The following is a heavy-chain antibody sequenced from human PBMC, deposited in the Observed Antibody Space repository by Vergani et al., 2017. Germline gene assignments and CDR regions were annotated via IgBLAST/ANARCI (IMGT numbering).Heavy chain of an antibody. CDR3: AKHYYYYYYMDV. Sequence: QVQLVESGGGVVQPGRSLRLSCAASGCTFSSYGMHWVRQAPGKGLEWVAVISYDGSNKYYADSVKGRFTISRDNSKNTLYLQMNSLRAEDTAVYYCAKHYYYYYYMDVWGKGTTVTVSS. CDR1: GCTFSSYG. V-gene: IGHV3-30*18. CDR2: ISYDGSNK. J-gene: IGHJ6*03.